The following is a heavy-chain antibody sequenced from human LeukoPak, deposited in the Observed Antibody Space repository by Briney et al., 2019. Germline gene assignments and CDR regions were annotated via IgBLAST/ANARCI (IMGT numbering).Heavy chain of an antibody. D-gene: IGHD6-19*01. Sequence: PGGSLRLSCAASGFTFDDYGMSWVRQAPGKGLEWVSGINWNGGSTGYADSVKGRFIISRDNAKNSLYLQMNSLRAEDTALYYCASHYSSGWYTGPFDYWGQGTLVTVSS. CDR1: GFTFDDYG. CDR3: ASHYSSGWYTGPFDY. V-gene: IGHV3-20*04. J-gene: IGHJ4*02. CDR2: INWNGGST.